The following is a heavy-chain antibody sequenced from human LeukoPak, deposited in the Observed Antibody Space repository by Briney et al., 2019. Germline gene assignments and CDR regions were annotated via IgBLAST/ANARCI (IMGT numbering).Heavy chain of an antibody. Sequence: GGSLRLSCAASGFTFSSYAMSWVRQAPGKGLEWVSAISGSGGSTYYADSVKGRFTISRDNSKNTLYLQMNSLRAEDTAVYYCARVLAVAGTVDPWGQGTLVTVSS. CDR2: ISGSGGST. J-gene: IGHJ5*02. CDR1: GFTFSSYA. D-gene: IGHD6-19*01. V-gene: IGHV3-23*01. CDR3: ARVLAVAGTVDP.